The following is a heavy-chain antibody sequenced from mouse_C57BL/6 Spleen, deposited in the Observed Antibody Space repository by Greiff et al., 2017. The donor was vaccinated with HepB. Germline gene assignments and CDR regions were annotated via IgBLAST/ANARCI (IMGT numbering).Heavy chain of an antibody. CDR2: ISYDGSN. J-gene: IGHJ2*01. D-gene: IGHD4-1*01. Sequence: VQLKESGPGLVKPSQSLSLTCSVTGYSITSGYYWNWIRQFPGNKLEWMGYISYDGSNNYNPSLKNRISITRDTSKNQFFLKLNSVTTEDTATYYCARVGEDYFDYWGQGTTLTVSS. CDR1: GYSITSGYY. CDR3: ARVGEDYFDY. V-gene: IGHV3-6*01.